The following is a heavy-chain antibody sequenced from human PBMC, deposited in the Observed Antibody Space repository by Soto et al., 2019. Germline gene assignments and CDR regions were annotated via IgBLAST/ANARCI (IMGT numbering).Heavy chain of an antibody. D-gene: IGHD2-2*01. CDR3: ARESLSSISTSCCFFDY. CDR2: IWDDGSNK. Sequence: GGSLRLSCAASGFTFSSYGMHWVRQAPGKGLEWVAVIWDDGSNKYYADSVKGRITISRDNSKNTLYLQMNSLRVEDTAVYYCARESLSSISTSCCFFDYWGQGTLVTVSS. V-gene: IGHV3-33*01. CDR1: GFTFSSYG. J-gene: IGHJ4*02.